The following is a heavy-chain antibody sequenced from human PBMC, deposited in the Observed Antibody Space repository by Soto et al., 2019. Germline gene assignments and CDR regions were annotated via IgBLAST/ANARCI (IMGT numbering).Heavy chain of an antibody. CDR2: ISNSDDTT. J-gene: IGHJ4*02. V-gene: IGHV3-23*01. CDR3: AKGYADSDS. Sequence: DVQLFESGGGLVQPGGSLRLSCATSGFAFSRHAMSWVRQTPGRGLEWLSSISNSDDTTYYAASVKGRFTISRDLSKSPLFLQMSSLRAEDTAVYYCAKGYADSDSWGQGTQVTVSS. CDR1: GFAFSRHA. D-gene: IGHD5-18*01.